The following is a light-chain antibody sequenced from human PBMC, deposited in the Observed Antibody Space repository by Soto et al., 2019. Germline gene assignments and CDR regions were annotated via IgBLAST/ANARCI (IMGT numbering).Light chain of an antibody. J-gene: IGLJ2*01. V-gene: IGLV1-44*01. Sequence: QSVLTQPPSASGTPGQRVTISCSGSSSNIGSNTVNWYQQLTGTAPKLLIYSNNQRPSGVPDRFSGSKSGTSASLAISGLQSEDEADYYWAAWDDSLNGPHVVFGGGTKLTVL. CDR1: SSNIGSNT. CDR2: SNN. CDR3: AAWDDSLNGPHVV.